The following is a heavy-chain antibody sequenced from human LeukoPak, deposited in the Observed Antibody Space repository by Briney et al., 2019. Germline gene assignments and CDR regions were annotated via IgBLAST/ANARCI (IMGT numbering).Heavy chain of an antibody. CDR1: GGSFSGYY. V-gene: IGHV4-34*01. J-gene: IGHJ3*02. CDR3: ARQRATSSPDAFDI. Sequence: SETLSLTCGVYGGSFSGYYWSWVRQPPGKGLEWIGEINHSGTSNYNPSLKSRVTISIDTSKNQFSLKLRSLTAADTAVYYCARQRATSSPDAFDIWGQGTMVTVSS. CDR2: INHSGTS.